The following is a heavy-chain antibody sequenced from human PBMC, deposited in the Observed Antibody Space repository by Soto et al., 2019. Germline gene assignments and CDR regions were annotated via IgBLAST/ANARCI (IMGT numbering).Heavy chain of an antibody. CDR3: ARARITMVRGAGYYYYGMDV. J-gene: IGHJ6*02. CDR2: IYYSGST. D-gene: IGHD3-10*01. V-gene: IGHV4-30-4*01. CDR1: GGSISSGDYY. Sequence: SETLSLTCTVSGGSISSGDYYWSWIRQPPGKGLDWIGYIYYSGSTYYNPSLKSRVTISVDTSKNQFSLKLSSVTAADTAVYYCARARITMVRGAGYYYYGMDVWGQGTTVTVSS.